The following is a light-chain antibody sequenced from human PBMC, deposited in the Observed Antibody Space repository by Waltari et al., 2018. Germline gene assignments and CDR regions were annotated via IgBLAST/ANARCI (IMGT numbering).Light chain of an antibody. V-gene: IGKV3-20*01. CDR3: QHYSHSPPVFT. J-gene: IGKJ4*01. CDR2: STS. Sequence: EIVLTQSPGTLSLSPGERATLSCRASQSVSRSYLTWYQQKPGQAPRLLIYSTSNRATGIPDRFSGSGSGTDFTLTISRLDPEDFAVYYWQHYSHSPPVFTFGGGTKVEIK. CDR1: QSVSRSY.